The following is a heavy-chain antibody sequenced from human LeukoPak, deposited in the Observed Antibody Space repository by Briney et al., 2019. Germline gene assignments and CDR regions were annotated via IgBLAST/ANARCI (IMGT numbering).Heavy chain of an antibody. CDR3: ARGYSDY. D-gene: IGHD3-16*02. CDR2: IKQDGSEE. V-gene: IGHV3-7*03. Sequence: GGSLRLSCTTSRFTFSNYWMTWVRQAPGKGLEWVANIKQDGSEEYYVDSVNGRFTISRDNAKNSLYLQMNSLRSDDTAVYYCARGYSDYWGQGTLVTVSS. J-gene: IGHJ4*02. CDR1: RFTFSNYW.